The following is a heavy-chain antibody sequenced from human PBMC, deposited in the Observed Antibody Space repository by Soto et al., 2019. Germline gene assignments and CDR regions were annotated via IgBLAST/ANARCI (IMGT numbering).Heavy chain of an antibody. CDR1: GGSFSGYY. CDR2: INDRGSI. Sequence: QVQLQQWGAGPLRPLETLSLTCGVSGGSFSGYYWAWSRQSPGKGLEWIGEINDRGSINYNPSLKSRVSISVDTSKNHYSLNLRSVTAADTAVYDGARESHDILTGPPWVWYFDLWGRGPLVTVSS. J-gene: IGHJ2*01. V-gene: IGHV4-34*01. D-gene: IGHD3-9*01. CDR3: ARESHDILTGPPWVWYFDL.